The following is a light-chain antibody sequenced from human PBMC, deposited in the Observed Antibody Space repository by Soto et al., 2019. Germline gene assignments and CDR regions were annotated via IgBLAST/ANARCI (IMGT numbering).Light chain of an antibody. Sequence: DIQMTQSPSSLFASVGGSATITSRASQSISSYLNWYQQKPGKAPKLMXYAASSLQSGVPSRFSGSGSGTDLTLTISSLQTEDFATYYCQQSYSTPLITFGQGTRLEIK. J-gene: IGKJ5*01. CDR1: QSISSY. V-gene: IGKV1-39*01. CDR2: AAS. CDR3: QQSYSTPLIT.